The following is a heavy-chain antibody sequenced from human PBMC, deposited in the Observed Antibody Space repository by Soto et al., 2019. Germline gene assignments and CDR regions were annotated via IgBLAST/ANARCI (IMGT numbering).Heavy chain of an antibody. V-gene: IGHV4-34*09. CDR2: IYYSGST. CDR1: GGSFSGYY. CDR3: ARQEMATRAFDI. J-gene: IGHJ3*02. Sequence: SGTLALTCAVYGGSFSGYYWSWIRQPPGKGLEWIGYIYYSGSTYYNPSLKSRVTISVDTSKNQFSLKLSSVTAADTAVYYCARQEMATRAFDIWGQGTMVTVS. D-gene: IGHD5-12*01.